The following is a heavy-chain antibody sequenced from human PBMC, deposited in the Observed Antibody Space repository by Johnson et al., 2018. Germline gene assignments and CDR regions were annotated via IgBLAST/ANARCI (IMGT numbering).Heavy chain of an antibody. CDR1: GFSFSDYG. CDR2: LRNKVYGGTI. J-gene: IGHJ3*02. Sequence: VQLVESGGGLVKPGRSLRLSCTGSGFSFSDYGVSWFRQAPGKGLEWVGCLRNKVYGGTIDYAASVKGRFTISRDDSKSIAYLQMNSLKTEDTAVYYCTADGVGASPGDAFDIWGQGTMVTVS. V-gene: IGHV3-49*05. CDR3: TADGVGASPGDAFDI. D-gene: IGHD3-3*01.